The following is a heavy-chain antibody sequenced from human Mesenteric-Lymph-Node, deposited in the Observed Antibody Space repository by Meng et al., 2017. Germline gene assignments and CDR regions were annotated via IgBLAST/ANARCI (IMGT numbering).Heavy chain of an antibody. CDR1: GGSISSYD. D-gene: IGHD1-14*01. V-gene: IGHV4-59*01. CDR2: IYYSGST. CDR3: ARYNMGSSAFDI. J-gene: IGHJ4*02. Sequence: SETLSLTCTVSGGSISSYDWSWIRQSPGKGLEWIGYIYYSGSTNYNPSLKSRVTISVDTSKNQFSLKLSSVTAADTAVYYCARYNMGSSAFDIWGQGTLVTVSS.